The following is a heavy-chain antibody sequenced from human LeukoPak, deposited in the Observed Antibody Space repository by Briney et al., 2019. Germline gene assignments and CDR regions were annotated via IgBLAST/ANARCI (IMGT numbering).Heavy chain of an antibody. J-gene: IGHJ4*02. CDR1: GNTLSELS. CDR2: VDPEDHET. D-gene: IGHD1-26*01. V-gene: IGHV1-24*01. Sequence: GASVKLSCKFSGNTLSELSMHWVRQAPGKGLEWMGGVDPEDHETIYAQKFQGRVTMTEDTSIDTAYMELSSLRPEDTAVYYCAGDQKWQLLGYWGQGTLVTVSS. CDR3: AGDQKWQLLGY.